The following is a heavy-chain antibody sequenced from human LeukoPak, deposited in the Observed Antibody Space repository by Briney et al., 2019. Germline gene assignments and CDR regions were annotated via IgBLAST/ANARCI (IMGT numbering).Heavy chain of an antibody. CDR3: ARESGSVTSEVDFDY. V-gene: IGHV3-7*01. J-gene: IGHJ4*02. CDR1: GFTFSSYW. Sequence: GGSLRLSCVASGFTFSSYWMTWVRQAPGKGLEWVATIRQDGSQKYYVDSVKGRFTISRDNAKNSLYLQMNSLRAEDTAVYYCARESGSVTSEVDFDYWGQGILVTVSS. CDR2: IRQDGSQK. D-gene: IGHD4-17*01.